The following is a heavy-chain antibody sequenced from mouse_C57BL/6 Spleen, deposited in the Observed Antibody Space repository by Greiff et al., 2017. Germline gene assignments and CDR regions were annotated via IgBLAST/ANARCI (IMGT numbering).Heavy chain of an antibody. CDR3: ARLGDDSAWFAY. CDR2: IYPGDGDT. J-gene: IGHJ3*01. Sequence: VQLQQSGAELVKPGASVKISCKASGYAFSSYWMNWVKQRPGKGLEWIGQIYPGDGDTNYNGKFKGKATLTADKSSSTAYMQLSSLTSEDSAVYFCARLGDDSAWFAYWGQGTLVTVSA. CDR1: GYAFSSYW. D-gene: IGHD2-4*01. V-gene: IGHV1-80*01.